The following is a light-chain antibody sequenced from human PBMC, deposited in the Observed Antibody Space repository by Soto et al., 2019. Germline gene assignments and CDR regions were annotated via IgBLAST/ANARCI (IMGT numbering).Light chain of an antibody. J-gene: IGLJ2*01. CDR3: SSYTGSSTLVV. CDR1: SSDVGAYDY. Sequence: QSVLTQPASVSGSPGQSIAISCTGTSSDVGAYDYVSWYQQHPGKVPKLMIYDVSNRPSGVSSRFSGSKSGNTASLTISGLQAEDEADYYCSSYTGSSTLVVFGGGTQLTVL. CDR2: DVS. V-gene: IGLV2-14*01.